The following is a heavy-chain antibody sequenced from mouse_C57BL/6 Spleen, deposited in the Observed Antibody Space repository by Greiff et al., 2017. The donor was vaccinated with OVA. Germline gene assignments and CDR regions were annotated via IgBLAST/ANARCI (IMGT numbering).Heavy chain of an antibody. J-gene: IGHJ4*01. Sequence: QVQLQQSGAELVKPGASVKLSCKASGYTFTSYWMHWVKQRPGQGLEWIGMIHPNSGSTNYNEKFKSKATLTVDKSSSTAYMQLSSLTSEDSAVYYCARSGYDYGENAMDYWGQGTSVTVSS. CDR3: ARSGYDYGENAMDY. CDR2: IHPNSGST. D-gene: IGHD2-4*01. CDR1: GYTFTSYW. V-gene: IGHV1-64*01.